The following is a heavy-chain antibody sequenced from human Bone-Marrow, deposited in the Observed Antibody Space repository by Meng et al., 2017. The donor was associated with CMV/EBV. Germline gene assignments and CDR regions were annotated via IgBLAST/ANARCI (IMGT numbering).Heavy chain of an antibody. J-gene: IGHJ4*02. CDR3: APGPGGAGGNSGGGY. CDR2: ISSSSSYI. CDR1: GFTFSSYS. Sequence: GETLKSSCAASGFTFSSYSMNWVPQAPGKGLEWVSSISSSSSYIYYADSVKGRFTISRDNAKNSLYLQMNSLRADETAVYYCAPGPGGAGGNSGGGYWGQGTLVTVSS. V-gene: IGHV3-21*01. D-gene: IGHD4-23*01.